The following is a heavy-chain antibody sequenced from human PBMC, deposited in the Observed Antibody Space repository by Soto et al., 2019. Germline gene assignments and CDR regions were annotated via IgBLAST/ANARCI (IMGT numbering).Heavy chain of an antibody. D-gene: IGHD2-15*01. CDR3: ARGLGYCSGGSCYYDYYYYYMDV. CDR1: GFTFSSYG. CDR2: IWYDGSNK. J-gene: IGHJ6*03. Sequence: QVQLVESGGGVVQPGRSLRLSCAASGFTFSSYGMHWVRQAPGKGLEWVAVIWYDGSNKYYADSVKGRFTISRDNSKNTLYLQMNSLRAEDTAVYYCARGLGYCSGGSCYYDYYYYYMDVWGKGITVTVSS. V-gene: IGHV3-33*01.